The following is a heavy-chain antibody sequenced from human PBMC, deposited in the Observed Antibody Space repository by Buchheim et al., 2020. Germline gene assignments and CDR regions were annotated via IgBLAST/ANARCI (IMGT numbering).Heavy chain of an antibody. CDR2: ISGNGGST. V-gene: IGHV3-23*01. J-gene: IGHJ4*02. CDR3: AKSIAARGYFDY. D-gene: IGHD6-6*01. CDR1: GFTFDNYA. Sequence: VQLLDSGGGLVQPGGSLRLSCAASGFTFDNYAMTWVRQAPGKGLEWVSAISGNGGSTHYADSVKGRFTISRDNSKNRLYLQMNSLRAEDTAVYYCAKSIAARGYFDYWGQGTL.